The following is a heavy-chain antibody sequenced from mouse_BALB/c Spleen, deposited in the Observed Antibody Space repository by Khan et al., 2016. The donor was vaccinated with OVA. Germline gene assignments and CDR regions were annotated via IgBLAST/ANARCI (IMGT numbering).Heavy chain of an antibody. V-gene: IGHV1-7*01. Sequence: VQLQQSGAELAKPGASVKMSCKASGYTFTNYWMHWVKQRPGQGLEWIGYINPSTDYTEYNQKFKDKATLTADKSSSTAYMQLTSLTSEDSALXYCVNHGSSSAWFTYWGQGTLVTVSA. CDR3: VNHGSSSAWFTY. CDR2: INPSTDYT. J-gene: IGHJ3*01. D-gene: IGHD1-1*01. CDR1: GYTFTNYW.